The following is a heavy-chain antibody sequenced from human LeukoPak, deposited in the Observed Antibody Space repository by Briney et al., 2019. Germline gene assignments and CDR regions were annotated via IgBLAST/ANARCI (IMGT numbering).Heavy chain of an antibody. D-gene: IGHD4-17*01. CDR1: GYTFTSYD. Sequence: ASVKVSCKASGYTFTSYDINWVRQATGQGLEWMGWMNPNSGNTGYAQKFQGRVTMTRNTSISTAYMELSSLRAEDTAVYYCARAPPTSTVTRRYYFDYWGQGTLVTVSS. V-gene: IGHV1-8*01. CDR2: MNPNSGNT. J-gene: IGHJ4*02. CDR3: ARAPPTSTVTRRYYFDY.